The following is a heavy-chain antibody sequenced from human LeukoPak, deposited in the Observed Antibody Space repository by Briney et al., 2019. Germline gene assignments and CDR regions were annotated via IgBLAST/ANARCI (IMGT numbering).Heavy chain of an antibody. CDR1: XFTFSSYL. CDR2: INSDGSST. J-gene: IGHJ4*02. V-gene: IGHV3-74*01. Sequence: GGSLRLSCAASXFTFSSYLMHWVRQAPGKGLVWVSRINSDGSSTSYADSVKGRFTISRDNAKNTLDLQMNSLRAEDTAVYYCARGSYGSGTTLASWGQGTLVTVSS. D-gene: IGHD3-10*01. CDR3: ARGSYGSGTTLAS.